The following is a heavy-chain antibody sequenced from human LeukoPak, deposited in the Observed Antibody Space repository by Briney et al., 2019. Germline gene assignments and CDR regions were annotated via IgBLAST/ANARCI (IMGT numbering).Heavy chain of an antibody. CDR2: IYTGGNT. V-gene: IGHV3-53*01. D-gene: IGHD2-8*02. CDR3: ALDCCTASRFDH. J-gene: IGHJ4*02. CDR1: GFAVSSNY. Sequence: GESLRLSCAASGFAVSSNYMGWVRQAPGKGLEWVSVIYTGGNTYYADSVKGRFTISRDNSKNTLYLQMSSVRLEDTAVYYCALDCCTASRFDHWGQGTLVTVSS.